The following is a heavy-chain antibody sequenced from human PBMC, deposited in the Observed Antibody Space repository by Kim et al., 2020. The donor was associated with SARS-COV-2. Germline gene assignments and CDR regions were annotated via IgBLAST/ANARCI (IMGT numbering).Heavy chain of an antibody. Sequence: SNKYYADSGKGRFTISRDNSKNTLYLQMNSLRPEDTAVYYCARGYDLGYYWGQGTLVTVSS. CDR3: ARGYDLGYY. J-gene: IGHJ4*02. D-gene: IGHD3-22*01. CDR2: SNK. V-gene: IGHV3-30-3*01.